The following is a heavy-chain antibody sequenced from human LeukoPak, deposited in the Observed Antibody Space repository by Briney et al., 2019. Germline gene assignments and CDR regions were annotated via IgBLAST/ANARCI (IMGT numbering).Heavy chain of an antibody. CDR3: AKDDGIWFGEQNDY. D-gene: IGHD3-10*01. J-gene: IGHJ4*02. CDR2: IKQDGSEK. V-gene: IGHV3-7*03. CDR1: GFTFSSYW. Sequence: GGSLRLSCAASGFTFSSYWMSRVRQAPGKGLEWVANIKQDGSEKYYVDSVKGRFTISRDNSKNTLYLQMNSLRAEDTAVYYCAKDDGIWFGEQNDYWGQGTLVTVSS.